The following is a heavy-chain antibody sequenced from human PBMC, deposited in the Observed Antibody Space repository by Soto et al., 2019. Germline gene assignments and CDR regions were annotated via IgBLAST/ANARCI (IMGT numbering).Heavy chain of an antibody. J-gene: IGHJ6*03. CDR3: ARSVCSSTSCYRSYYYYYMDV. CDR2: ISSSGSTI. Sequence: GGSLRLSCAASGFTFSDYYMSWIRQAPGKGLEWVSYISSSGSTIYYADSVKGRFTISRDNAKNSLYLQMNSLRAEDTAVYYCARSVCSSTSCYRSYYYYYMDVWGKGTTVTVSS. CDR1: GFTFSDYY. D-gene: IGHD2-2*01. V-gene: IGHV3-11*01.